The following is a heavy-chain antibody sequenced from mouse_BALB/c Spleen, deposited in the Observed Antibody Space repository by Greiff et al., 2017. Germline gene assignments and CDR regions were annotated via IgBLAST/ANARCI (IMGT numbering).Heavy chain of an antibody. V-gene: IGHV1-87*01. Sequence: QVQLKQSGAELARPGASVKLSCKASGYTFTSYWMQWVKQRPGQGLEWIGAIYPGDGDTRYTRKFKGKATLTADKSSSTAYMQLSSLASEDSAVYYCRGYYYGSSYFDYWGQGTTLTVSS. CDR2: IYPGDGDT. CDR1: GYTFTSYW. J-gene: IGHJ2*01. CDR3: RGYYYGSSYFDY. D-gene: IGHD1-1*01.